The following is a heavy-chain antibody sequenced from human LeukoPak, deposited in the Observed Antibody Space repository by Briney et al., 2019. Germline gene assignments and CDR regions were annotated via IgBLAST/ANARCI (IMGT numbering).Heavy chain of an antibody. CDR1: GFTFSDYY. D-gene: IGHD3-22*01. V-gene: IGHV3-11*01. Sequence: PGGSLRLSCAASGFTFSDYYMSWIRQAPGKGLEWVSYISSSGSTIYYADSMKGRFTISRDNAKNSLYLQMNSLRAEDTAVYYCARESYYYDSSGYHVYYFDYWGQGTLVTVSS. CDR2: ISSSGSTI. J-gene: IGHJ4*02. CDR3: ARESYYYDSSGYHVYYFDY.